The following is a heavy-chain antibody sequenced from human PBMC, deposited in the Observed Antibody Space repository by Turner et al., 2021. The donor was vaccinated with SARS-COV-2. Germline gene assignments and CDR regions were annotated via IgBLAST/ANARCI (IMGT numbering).Heavy chain of an antibody. CDR1: GITFISYG. CDR3: ATAGGARNFYWYVDI. D-gene: IGHD1-7*01. V-gene: IGHV3-23*01. Sequence: EVQLLESGGGLVQPGGSLRLSCAASGITFISYGFNWVRQAPGKGLEWVSTIDGSGERTYYTDAVKGRFTISRDNSNNTVYLQMNSLRAEDTAVYYCATAGGARNFYWYVDIWGRGNLVTVSS. CDR2: IDGSGERT. J-gene: IGHJ2*01.